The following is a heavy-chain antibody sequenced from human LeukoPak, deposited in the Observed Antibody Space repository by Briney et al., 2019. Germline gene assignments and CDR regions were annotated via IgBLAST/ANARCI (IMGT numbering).Heavy chain of an antibody. CDR3: ARVSCSSTSCYGAGFDY. CDR2: INHSGST. V-gene: IGHV4-34*01. Sequence: SETLSLTCAVYGGSFSGYYWSCIRQPPGKGLEWIGEINHSGSTNYNPSLKSRVTISVDTSKNQSSLKLSSVTAADTAVYYCARVSCSSTSCYGAGFDYWGQGTLVTVSS. J-gene: IGHJ4*02. D-gene: IGHD2-2*01. CDR1: GGSFSGYY.